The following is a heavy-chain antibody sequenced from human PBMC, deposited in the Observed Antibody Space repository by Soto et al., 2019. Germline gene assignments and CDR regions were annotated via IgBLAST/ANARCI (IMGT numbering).Heavy chain of an antibody. CDR1: GGSFIGYY. J-gene: IGHJ4*02. D-gene: IGHD2-8*02. Sequence: PSETLSLTCAVCGGSFIGYYWTWIRQPPGTGLEWIGEINHSGSTNYNPSLKSRVTISVDTSKNQFSLKLTSVTAADTAVYYCARDKITGLFDYWGQGTLVTVSS. CDR2: INHSGST. CDR3: ARDKITGLFDY. V-gene: IGHV4-34*01.